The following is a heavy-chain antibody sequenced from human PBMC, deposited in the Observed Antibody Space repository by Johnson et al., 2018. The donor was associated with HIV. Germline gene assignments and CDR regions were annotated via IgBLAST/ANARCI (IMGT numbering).Heavy chain of an antibody. J-gene: IGHJ3*02. CDR1: GFTFDDYA. CDR3: ARDQAILGGGLSADAFDI. CDR2: TSFDERGK. Sequence: QVQLVESGGGLIQPGGSLKLSCAASGFTFDDYAMHWVRQTPGKGLEWVATTSFDERGKHYTDSVKGRFTISRDNSKNALYLQLNSLRPEDTAVYYCARDQAILGGGLSADAFDIWCQGTMVTLAS. D-gene: IGHD3-3*01. V-gene: IGHV3-30*04.